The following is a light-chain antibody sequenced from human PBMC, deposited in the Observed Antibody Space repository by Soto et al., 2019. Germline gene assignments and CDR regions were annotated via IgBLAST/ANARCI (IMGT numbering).Light chain of an antibody. Sequence: QSVLTQPPSASGTPGQRVTISCSGSRSNIGNNTVTWYQQFPGTAPKLLIYNNNHRPSGVPDRLSGSKSGTSASLAISVLQSEDESYYYCPTWDDSLDARGVFGGGTKVTVL. V-gene: IGLV1-44*01. CDR1: RSNIGNNT. CDR3: PTWDDSLDARGV. J-gene: IGLJ3*02. CDR2: NNN.